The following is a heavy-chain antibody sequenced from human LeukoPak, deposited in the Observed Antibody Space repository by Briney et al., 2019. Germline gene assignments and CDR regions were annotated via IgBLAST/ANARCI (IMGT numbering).Heavy chain of an antibody. J-gene: IGHJ4*02. CDR3: ARDSDSGYGPFAS. CDR2: ISGSGGST. Sequence: GGSLRLSCAASGFTFSSYAMSWVRQAPGKGLEWVSAISGSGGSTYYADSVKGRFTISRDNSKTTVYLHMNSLRAEDTAVYYCARDSDSGYGPFASWGQGTLVTVSS. V-gene: IGHV3-23*01. CDR1: GFTFSSYA. D-gene: IGHD5-12*01.